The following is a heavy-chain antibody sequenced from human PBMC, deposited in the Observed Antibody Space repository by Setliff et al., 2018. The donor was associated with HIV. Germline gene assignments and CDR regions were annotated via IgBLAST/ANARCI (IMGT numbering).Heavy chain of an antibody. J-gene: IGHJ5*02. CDR1: GGSISSSNW. Sequence: SETLSLTCSVSGGSISSSNWWSWVRQPPGKGLEWIGEIDHSGSANHNPSLKSRVNISIDKSKNQFSLKLSSVTAADMAVYYCARDMMRWLVMVPGVKVPPCGAWDQGALVTVSS. V-gene: IGHV4-4*02. D-gene: IGHD2-2*01. CDR2: IDHSGSA. CDR3: ARDMMRWLVMVPGVKVPPCGA.